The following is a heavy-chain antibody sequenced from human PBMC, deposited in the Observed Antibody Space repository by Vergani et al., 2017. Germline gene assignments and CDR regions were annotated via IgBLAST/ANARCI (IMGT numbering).Heavy chain of an antibody. J-gene: IGHJ2*01. CDR1: GGSISSYY. V-gene: IGHV4-59*01. CDR3: ARQGSSSYWYFDL. CDR2: IYYSGST. Sequence: QVQLQESGPGLVKPSETLSLTCTVSGGSISSYYWSWIRQPPGKGLEWIGYIYYSGSTNYNPSLKSRVTISVDTSKHQFSLKLSSVTAADTAVYYCARQGSSSYWYFDLWGRGTLVTVSS. D-gene: IGHD6-6*01.